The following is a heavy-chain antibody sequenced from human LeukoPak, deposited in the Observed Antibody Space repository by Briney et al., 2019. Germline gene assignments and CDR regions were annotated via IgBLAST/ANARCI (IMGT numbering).Heavy chain of an antibody. CDR3: ARLKYYYDASGYRAEYFQH. Sequence: SETLSLTCTVSGGSISSYYWGWIRQPPGKGLEWIGSIYYSGSTYYNPSLKSRVTISVYTSKNQFSLKLSSVTAADTAVYYCARLKYYYDASGYRAEYFQHWGQGTLVTVSS. V-gene: IGHV4-39*07. J-gene: IGHJ1*01. CDR1: GGSISSYY. CDR2: IYYSGST. D-gene: IGHD3-22*01.